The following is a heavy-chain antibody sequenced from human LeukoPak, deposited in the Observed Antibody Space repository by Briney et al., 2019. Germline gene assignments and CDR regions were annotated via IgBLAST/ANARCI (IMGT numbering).Heavy chain of an antibody. V-gene: IGHV4-59*08. D-gene: IGHD2-15*01. Sequence: PSETLSLTCTVSGGSISSYYWSWIRQPPGKGLEWIGYIYYSGSTNYNPSLKSRVTISVDTSKNQFSLKLSSVTAADTAVYYCARLGGSLDYWGQGTLVTVSS. J-gene: IGHJ4*02. CDR1: GGSISSYY. CDR2: IYYSGST. CDR3: ARLGGSLDY.